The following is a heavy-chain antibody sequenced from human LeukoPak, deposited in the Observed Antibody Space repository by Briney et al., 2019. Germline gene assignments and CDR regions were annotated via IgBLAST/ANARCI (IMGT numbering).Heavy chain of an antibody. V-gene: IGHV3-23*01. J-gene: IGHJ4*02. CDR1: GFTFSSYA. CDR2: ISGSGGST. Sequence: GGSLRLSCAASGFTFSSYAMTWVRQAPGKGLEWVSVISGSGGSTYYADSMKGRFTISRDNSNNTLYLQMNSLRAEDTAVYYCARGMAVDYRGQGALVTVSS. CDR3: ARGMAVDY. D-gene: IGHD2-8*01.